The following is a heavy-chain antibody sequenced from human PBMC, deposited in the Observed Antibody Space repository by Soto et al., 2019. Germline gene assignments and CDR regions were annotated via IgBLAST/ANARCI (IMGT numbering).Heavy chain of an antibody. CDR3: ARSGDYGFYYYYYMDV. Sequence: SETLSLTCTVSGGSISSYYWSWIRQPPGKGLEWIGYIYYSGSTNYNPSLKSRVTISVGTSKNQFSLKLSSVTAADTAVYYCARSGDYGFYYYYYMDVWGKGTTVTVSS. J-gene: IGHJ6*03. V-gene: IGHV4-59*01. CDR2: IYYSGST. D-gene: IGHD4-17*01. CDR1: GGSISSYY.